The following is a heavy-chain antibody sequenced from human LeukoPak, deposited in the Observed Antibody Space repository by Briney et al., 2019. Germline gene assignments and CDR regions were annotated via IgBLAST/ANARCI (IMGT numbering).Heavy chain of an antibody. CDR3: ARDLTQSPYYYYMDV. CDR2: IYYSGST. D-gene: IGHD1-14*01. V-gene: IGHV4-39*07. J-gene: IGHJ6*03. CDR1: GGSISSSSYY. Sequence: SETLSLTCTVSGGSISSSSYYWGWIRQPPGKGLEWIGSIYYSGSTYYNPSLKSRVTISVDTSKNQFSLKLSSVTAADTAVYYCARDLTQSPYYYYMDVWGKGTTVTVSS.